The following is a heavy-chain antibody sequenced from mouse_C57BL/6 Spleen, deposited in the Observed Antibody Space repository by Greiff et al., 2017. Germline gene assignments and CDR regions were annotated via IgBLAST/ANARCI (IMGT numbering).Heavy chain of an antibody. Sequence: QVQLQQSGPELVNPGASVKISCKASGYAFSSSWMNWVKQRPGKGLEWIGRIYPGDGDTKYNGKFKGKATLTADKSSSTAYMQLSSLTSEDSAVYFCAREGQLRFLFAYWGQGTLVTVSA. CDR1: GYAFSSSW. D-gene: IGHD3-2*02. CDR2: IYPGDGDT. V-gene: IGHV1-82*01. J-gene: IGHJ3*01. CDR3: AREGQLRFLFAY.